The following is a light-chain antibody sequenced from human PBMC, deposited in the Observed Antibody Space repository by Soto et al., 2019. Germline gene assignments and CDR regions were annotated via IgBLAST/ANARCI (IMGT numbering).Light chain of an antibody. CDR2: AAS. V-gene: IGKV1-39*01. Sequence: DIQMTQSPSSLSASVGDRVTITCRASQSIVTYLNWYLQKPGKAPKLLIYAASNLQSGVQSRFSGSGSGTDFTLTIRSLQPEDFATYFCKQLNSYPITFGQGTRLEIK. J-gene: IGKJ5*01. CDR3: KQLNSYPIT. CDR1: QSIVTY.